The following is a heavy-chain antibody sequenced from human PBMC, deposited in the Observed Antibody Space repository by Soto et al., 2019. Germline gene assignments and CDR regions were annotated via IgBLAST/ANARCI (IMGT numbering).Heavy chain of an antibody. CDR3: AKDLVRAVAGMYDY. J-gene: IGHJ4*02. CDR1: GFTFSSYA. D-gene: IGHD6-19*01. V-gene: IGHV3-23*01. CDR2: ISGSGGST. Sequence: EVQLLESGGGLVQPGGSLRLSCAASGFTFSSYAMSWVRQAPGKGLEWVSAISGSGGSTYYADSVKGRFTISRDNSKNTLYLQMNSLRAEDKAVYYCAKDLVRAVAGMYDYWGQGTLVTVSS.